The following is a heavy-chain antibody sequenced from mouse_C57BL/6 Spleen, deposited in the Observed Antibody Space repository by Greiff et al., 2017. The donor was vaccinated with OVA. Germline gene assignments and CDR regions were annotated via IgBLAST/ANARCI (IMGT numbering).Heavy chain of an antibody. CDR3: ARQGFYYDYDGYAMDY. D-gene: IGHD2-4*01. CDR1: GFTFSDYY. V-gene: IGHV5-12*01. CDR2: ISNGGGST. Sequence: EVQLVESGGGLVQPGGSLKLSCAASGFTFSDYYMYWVRQTPEKRLEWVAYISNGGGSTYYPDTVKGRFTISGDNAKNTLYLQMSRLKSEDTAMYYCARQGFYYDYDGYAMDYWGQGTSVTVSS. J-gene: IGHJ4*01.